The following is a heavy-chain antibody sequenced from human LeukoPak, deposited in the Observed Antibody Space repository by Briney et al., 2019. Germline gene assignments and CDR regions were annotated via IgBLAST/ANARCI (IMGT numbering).Heavy chain of an antibody. J-gene: IGHJ3*02. V-gene: IGHV1-69*13. CDR3: ARDITIFGVVDAFDI. CDR1: GGTFSSYA. Sequence: ASVKVSCKASGGTFSSYAISWVRQAPGQGLEWMGGIIPIFGTANYAQEFQGRVTITADESTSTAYMELSSLRSEDTAVYYCARDITIFGVVDAFDIWGQGTMVTVSS. CDR2: IIPIFGTA. D-gene: IGHD3-3*01.